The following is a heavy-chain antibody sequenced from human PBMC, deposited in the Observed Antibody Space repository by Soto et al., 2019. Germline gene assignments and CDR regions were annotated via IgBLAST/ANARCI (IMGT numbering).Heavy chain of an antibody. V-gene: IGHV4-30-4*01. D-gene: IGHD3-10*01. Sequence: SETLSLTCTVSGGSISSGAYYWSWIRQPPGKGLEWIGYIYYSGSTYYNPSLKSRVTISVDTSKNQFSLKLSSVTAADTAVYYCARSPRVWFDPWGQGTLVTVSS. CDR3: ARSPRVWFDP. CDR1: GGSISSGAYY. CDR2: IYYSGST. J-gene: IGHJ5*02.